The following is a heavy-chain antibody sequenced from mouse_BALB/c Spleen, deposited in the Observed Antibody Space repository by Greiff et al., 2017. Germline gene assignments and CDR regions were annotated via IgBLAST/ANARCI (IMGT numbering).Heavy chain of an antibody. V-gene: IGHV1-4*01. J-gene: IGHJ2*01. D-gene: IGHD1-1*01. CDR1: GYTFTSYT. CDR3: PRSSGTFDY. CDR2: INPSSGYT. Sequence: QVHVKQSGAELARPGASVSMSCTASGYTFTSYTMHWVQQRPGQGLEWIGYINPSSGYTNYNQNFTNKATFTADKSSSTAYMLLSSLTSEDSADYYCPRSSGTFDYWGQGTTLTVSS.